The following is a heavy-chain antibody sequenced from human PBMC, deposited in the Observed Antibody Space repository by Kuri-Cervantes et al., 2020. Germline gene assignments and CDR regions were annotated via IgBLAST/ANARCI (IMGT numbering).Heavy chain of an antibody. V-gene: IGHV4-39*01. CDR1: GGSISSSSYY. CDR3: ASGYCSGGSCSFDY. J-gene: IGHJ4*02. Sequence: LRLSCTVSGGSISSSSYYWGWIRQPPGKGLEWIGSIYYSGSTYYNPSLKSRVTISVDTSKNQFSLKLSSVTAADTAVYYCASGYCSGGSCSFDYWGQGTLVTVSS. CDR2: IYYSGST. D-gene: IGHD2-15*01.